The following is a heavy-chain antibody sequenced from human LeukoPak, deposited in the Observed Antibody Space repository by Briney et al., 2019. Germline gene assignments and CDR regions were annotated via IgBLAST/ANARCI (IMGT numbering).Heavy chain of an antibody. CDR2: ISWNSGSI. D-gene: IGHD6-19*01. CDR3: AKAGYSSGWSHGWFDP. Sequence: GRSLRLSCVASGFTFDDYAMHWVRQAPGKGLEWVSGISWNSGSIGYADSVKGRFTISRDNAKNSLYLQMNSLRAEDMALYYCAKAGYSSGWSHGWFDPWGQGTLVTVSS. V-gene: IGHV3-9*03. CDR1: GFTFDDYA. J-gene: IGHJ5*02.